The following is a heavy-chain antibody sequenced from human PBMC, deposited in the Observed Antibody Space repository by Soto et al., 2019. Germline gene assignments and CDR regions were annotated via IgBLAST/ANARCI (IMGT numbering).Heavy chain of an antibody. D-gene: IGHD1-26*01. Sequence: PSQTLSLTCAISGDSVSSNSAAWNWIRQSPSRGLEWLGRTYYRSKWYNDYAVSVKSRITINPDTSKNQFSLQLNSVTPEDTAVYYCARDTRGGPSGSYSPGTTNYYYYGMDVWGQGTTVTVSS. CDR2: TYYRSKWYN. CDR1: GDSVSSNSAA. CDR3: ARDTRGGPSGSYSPGTTNYYYYGMDV. J-gene: IGHJ6*02. V-gene: IGHV6-1*01.